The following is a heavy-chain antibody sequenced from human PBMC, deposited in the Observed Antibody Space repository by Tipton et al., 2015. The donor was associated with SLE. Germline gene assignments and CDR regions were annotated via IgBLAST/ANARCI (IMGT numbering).Heavy chain of an antibody. CDR2: IQGRENT. V-gene: IGHV4-61*08. CDR3: ARESFTNDFYYYMDV. CDR1: GGSVSIGGYS. J-gene: IGHJ6*03. D-gene: IGHD2-8*01. Sequence: GLVKPSETLSLTCSVPGGSVSIGGYSWSWIRQPPGKRLEWIGFIQGRENTNYNPSLESRVTISVDTSKNQFSLQLTSVTAADTAIYYCARESFTNDFYYYMDVGGKGTAVTVSS.